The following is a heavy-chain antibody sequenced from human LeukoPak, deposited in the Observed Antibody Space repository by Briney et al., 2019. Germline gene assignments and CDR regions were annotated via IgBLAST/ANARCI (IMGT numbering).Heavy chain of an antibody. CDR1: SGSISSYY. Sequence: PSETLSLTCTVSSGSISSYYWSWIRQPPGKGLEWIGYIYDSGSTNYNPSLKSRVTISVDTSKNQFSLRLSSVTAADTAVYYCARYSSSHSGYYYFGLDVWGQGTTVTVS. CDR3: ARYSSSHSGYYYFGLDV. V-gene: IGHV4-59*01. J-gene: IGHJ6*02. D-gene: IGHD6-6*01. CDR2: IYDSGST.